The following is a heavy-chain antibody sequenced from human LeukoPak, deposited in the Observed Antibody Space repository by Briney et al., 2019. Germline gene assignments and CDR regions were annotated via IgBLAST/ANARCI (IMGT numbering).Heavy chain of an antibody. CDR3: ARHGGFRIQLTN. Sequence: SETLSLTCTVSGYSSSTGYCWGWIRQTPGKGLEWIASIYHSGRTFYNPSLRSRVTISVQTSENQFSLKLRSVTAADTAVYYCARHGGFRIQLTNWGQGTLVTVSS. V-gene: IGHV4-38-2*02. J-gene: IGHJ4*02. D-gene: IGHD5-18*01. CDR2: IYHSGRT. CDR1: GYSSSTGYC.